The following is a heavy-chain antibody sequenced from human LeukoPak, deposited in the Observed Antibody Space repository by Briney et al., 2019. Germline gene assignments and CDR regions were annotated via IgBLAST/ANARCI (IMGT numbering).Heavy chain of an antibody. J-gene: IGHJ6*03. V-gene: IGHV4-59*11. CDR3: ARASYDTYYYGSGSYYGRYYYYYYMDV. Sequence: SEALSLTCSVSGGSITSHFWSWIRHPPGKGLEWIGYIHYSGSTNYNPSLKSRVTISPDTSKNQLFLKLNSVTATDTAVYYCARASYDTYYYGSGSYYGRYYYYYYMDVWGKGTTVTVSS. CDR1: GGSITSHF. D-gene: IGHD3-10*01. CDR2: IHYSGST.